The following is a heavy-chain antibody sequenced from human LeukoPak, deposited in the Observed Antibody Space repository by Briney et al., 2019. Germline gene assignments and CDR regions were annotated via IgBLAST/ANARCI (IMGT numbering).Heavy chain of an antibody. J-gene: IGHJ4*02. CDR2: INPSGGSI. D-gene: IGHD2-15*01. CDR3: AREQDIVVVVAANSFDY. Sequence: ASVKVSCKASGYIFTSYYMYWVRQAPGQGLEWMGIINPSGGSIRYAQKFQGRVTMTRDTSISTAYMELSRLRSDDTAVYYCAREQDIVVVVAANSFDYWGQGTLVTVSS. CDR1: GYIFTSYY. V-gene: IGHV1-46*01.